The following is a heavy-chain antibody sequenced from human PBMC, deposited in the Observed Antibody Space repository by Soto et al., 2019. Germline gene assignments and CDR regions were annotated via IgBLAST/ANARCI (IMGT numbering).Heavy chain of an antibody. J-gene: IGHJ4*02. CDR2: ISYDGSNK. V-gene: IGHV3-30*18. D-gene: IGHD6-6*01. CDR3: AKDFLRFEYSTSPFDY. Sequence: GGSLRLSCAASGFTLSIYGMHWVRQAPGKGLEWVAVISYDGSNKYYADSVKGRFTISRDNSKNTLYLQMNSLRAEDTAVYYCAKDFLRFEYSTSPFDYWGQGTLVTVSS. CDR1: GFTLSIYG.